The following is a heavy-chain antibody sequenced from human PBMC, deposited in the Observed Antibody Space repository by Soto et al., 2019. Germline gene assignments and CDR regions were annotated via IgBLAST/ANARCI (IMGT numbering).Heavy chain of an antibody. V-gene: IGHV3-53*04. CDR2: LYTGGST. CDR3: ARGDLTDV. Sequence: GGSLRLSCAASGFTVSSYYMSWVRQAPGKGLEWVSVLYTGGSTYYADSVNGRFTISRHNSENTLYLQMNSLRVEDTAVYYCARGDLTDVWGKGATVTVSS. CDR1: GFTVSSYY. J-gene: IGHJ6*04.